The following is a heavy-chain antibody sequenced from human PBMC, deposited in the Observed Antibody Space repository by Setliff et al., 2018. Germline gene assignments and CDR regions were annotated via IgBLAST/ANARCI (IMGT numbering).Heavy chain of an antibody. CDR3: TRSRAPRVVLAADFDL. CDR2: ISPYSGES. J-gene: IGHJ4*02. V-gene: IGHV1-18*01. Sequence: ASVKVSCKTSGFSFSTFGFSWVRQAPGQGLEWMGWISPYSGESNYAQKFQDRLTVTADTSTKTTYMELRSLTSDDTAVYFCTRSRAPRVVLAADFDLWGQGTRGTVSS. D-gene: IGHD3-16*01. CDR1: GFSFSTFG.